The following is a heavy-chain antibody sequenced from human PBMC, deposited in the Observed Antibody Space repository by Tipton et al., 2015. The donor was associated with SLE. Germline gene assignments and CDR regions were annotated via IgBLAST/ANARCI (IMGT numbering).Heavy chain of an antibody. CDR1: GGSVSSSSKY. CDR3: ARLHGYSYGLNWFDP. Sequence: LSLTCTVSGGSVSSSSKYWAWIRQPPGKGLEWFGSIYYTGTTTYYHSFLKSRVTMSVDTSKNQFSLRLTSVIAADTAVYYCARLHGYSYGLNWFDPWGQGTLISVSS. CDR2: IYYTGTTT. V-gene: IGHV4-39*07. D-gene: IGHD5-18*01. J-gene: IGHJ5*02.